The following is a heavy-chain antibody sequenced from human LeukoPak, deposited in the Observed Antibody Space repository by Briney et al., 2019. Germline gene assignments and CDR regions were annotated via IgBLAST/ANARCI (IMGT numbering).Heavy chain of an antibody. CDR3: ARHYGSPNYYIDF. CDR1: GASISSSGYY. V-gene: IGHV4-39*01. CDR2: MHYSGST. J-gene: IGHJ4*02. Sequence: SETLSLTCTVSGASISSSGYYWGWIRQPPGKGLEWIGIMHYSGSTYYKPSLKRRVTISGDTSKNQFSLKLSSVTAADTALYYCARHYGSPNYYIDFWGQGTLVTVSS. D-gene: IGHD3-10*01.